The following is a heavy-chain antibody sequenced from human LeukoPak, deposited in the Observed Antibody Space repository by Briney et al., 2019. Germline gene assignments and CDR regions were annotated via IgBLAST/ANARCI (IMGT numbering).Heavy chain of an antibody. V-gene: IGHV3-7*01. CDR3: ARVGEYCSGGSCYFNWFAP. D-gene: IGHD2-15*01. CDR1: GFTFISYW. J-gene: IGHJ5*02. Sequence: GGSLRLSCAASGFTFISYWMSWVRQAPGKGLEWVAKIKQDGSEKYYVDSVKGRFTISRDNAKNSLYLQMNSLRAEDTAVYYCARVGEYCSGGSCYFNWFAPWGQGTLVTVSS. CDR2: IKQDGSEK.